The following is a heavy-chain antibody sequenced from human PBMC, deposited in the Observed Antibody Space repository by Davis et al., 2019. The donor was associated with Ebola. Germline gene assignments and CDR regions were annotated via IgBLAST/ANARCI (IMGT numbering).Heavy chain of an antibody. CDR3: ARAQFGDVVLDY. V-gene: IGHV3-13*01. CDR2: FGTAGYT. Sequence: PGPSLALSCAPSGVTFRTYDTHWGRQTTGKGLEWVSVFGTAGYTYYRSSVKGRFTTSRENARNSLYLQMNSLTAGAPAVYYCARAQFGDVVLDYWGQGTLVTVSS. CDR1: GVTFRTYD. J-gene: IGHJ4*02. D-gene: IGHD4-17*01.